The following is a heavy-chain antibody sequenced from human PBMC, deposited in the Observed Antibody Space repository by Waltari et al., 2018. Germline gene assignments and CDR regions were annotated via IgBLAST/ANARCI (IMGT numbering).Heavy chain of an antibody. CDR2: ISYDGSNK. J-gene: IGHJ6*02. Sequence: QVQLVESGGGVVQPGRSLRLSCAASGFTFSSYGLHWVRQAPGKGLEWVAVISYDGSNKYYADSVKGRFTISRDNSKNTLYLQMNSLRAEDTAVYYCAKDFWGSGWTYYYYYYGMDVWGQGTTVTVSS. D-gene: IGHD6-19*01. CDR1: GFTFSSYG. CDR3: AKDFWGSGWTYYYYYYGMDV. V-gene: IGHV3-30*18.